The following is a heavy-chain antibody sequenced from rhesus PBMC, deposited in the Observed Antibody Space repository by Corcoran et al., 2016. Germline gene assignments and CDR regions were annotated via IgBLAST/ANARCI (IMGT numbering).Heavy chain of an antibody. V-gene: IGHV2S2*01. Sequence: QVTLKESGPALGNPTQTLTLTCTFSGFPLSTSGIRASWIRQPPGKALEWLARIDWDDDKYYSTSLKSRLTIYKDTSKNQVVLTMTNMDPVDTATYDCSSSRYNSLDVWGRGVLVTVSS. CDR3: SSSRYNSLDV. J-gene: IGHJ5-2*02. CDR2: IDWDDDK. CDR1: GFPLSTSGIR. D-gene: IGHD6-43*01.